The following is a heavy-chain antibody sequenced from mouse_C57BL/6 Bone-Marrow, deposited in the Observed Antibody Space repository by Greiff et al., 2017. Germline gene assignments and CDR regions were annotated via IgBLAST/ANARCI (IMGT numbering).Heavy chain of an antibody. CDR2: IDPSDSST. CDR1: GYTFTSYW. D-gene: IGHD1-1*02. V-gene: IGHV1-50*01. J-gene: IGHJ2*01. Sequence: QVQLQQPGAELVKPGASVKLSCKASGYTFTSYWMQWVKQRPGQGLEWIGEIDPSDSSTNYNQKFKGKATLTVDTSSSTAYMQLSSLTSEDSAVYYCARRYGFDYWGQGTTLTVSS. CDR3: ARRYGFDY.